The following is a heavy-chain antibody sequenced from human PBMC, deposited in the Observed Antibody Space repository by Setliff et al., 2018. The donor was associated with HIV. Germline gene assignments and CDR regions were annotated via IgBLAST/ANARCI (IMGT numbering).Heavy chain of an antibody. Sequence: ASETLSLTCSVSGGSISSATYYWNWIRQPAGKALEWIGRINTSGTTIYSPSLKSRVTISLEKSNNQFSLKLSSVTAADTAVYYCARDFKRYNSPCRFDPWGQGILVTVS. V-gene: IGHV4-61*02. CDR1: GGSISSATYY. J-gene: IGHJ5*02. D-gene: IGHD1-1*01. CDR2: INTSGTT. CDR3: ARDFKRYNSPCRFDP.